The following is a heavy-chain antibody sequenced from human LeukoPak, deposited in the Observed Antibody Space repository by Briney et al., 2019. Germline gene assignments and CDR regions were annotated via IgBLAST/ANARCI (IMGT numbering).Heavy chain of an antibody. Sequence: SETLSLTCAVYGGSVSGYYWSWIRQSPGKGLEWIGEINHSGSTNYNPSLKSRVTISVDTSKNQFSLKLSSVTAADTAVYYCARRPYDSSGYSRGFIYFDYWGQGTLVTVSS. V-gene: IGHV4-34*01. CDR3: ARRPYDSSGYSRGFIYFDY. D-gene: IGHD3-22*01. CDR2: INHSGST. CDR1: GGSVSGYY. J-gene: IGHJ4*02.